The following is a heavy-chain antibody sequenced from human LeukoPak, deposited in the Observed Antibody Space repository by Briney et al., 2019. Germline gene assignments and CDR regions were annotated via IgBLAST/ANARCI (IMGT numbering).Heavy chain of an antibody. J-gene: IGHJ6*02. CDR3: ARGGHAWGTLTYGMDV. CDR1: GFTFSSYW. V-gene: IGHV3-7*01. Sequence: PGGSLRLSCAASGFTFSSYWMSWVRQAPGKGLEWVANIKQDGSEKYYVDSVKGRFTISRDNAKNSLYLQMNSLRAEDTAVYYCARGGHAWGTLTYGMDVWGQGTTVTVSS. CDR2: IKQDGSEK. D-gene: IGHD3-16*01.